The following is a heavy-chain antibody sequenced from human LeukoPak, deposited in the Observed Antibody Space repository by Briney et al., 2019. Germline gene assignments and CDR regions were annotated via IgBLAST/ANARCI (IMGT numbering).Heavy chain of an antibody. J-gene: IGHJ4*02. Sequence: PGGSLRLSCAASGFTFDDYGMSWVRQAPGKGLEWDSGINWNGGSTGYADSVKGRFTISRDNAKNSLYLQMNSLRAEDTAVYYCARDYFWEQYYFDYWGQGTLVTVSS. CDR2: INWNGGST. V-gene: IGHV3-20*04. D-gene: IGHD3-16*01. CDR1: GFTFDDYG. CDR3: ARDYFWEQYYFDY.